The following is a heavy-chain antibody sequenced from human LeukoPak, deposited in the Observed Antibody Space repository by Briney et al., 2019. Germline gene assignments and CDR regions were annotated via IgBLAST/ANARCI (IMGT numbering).Heavy chain of an antibody. CDR1: GFTLSSYA. Sequence: GGSLRLSCAATGFTLSSYAMNWVRQAPGKGLDWVSVISTSGGTTYYADSVKGRFTISRDNSKNTVYLQMNSLSVEDTAVYYCAKDEVLWFGERAFDIWGHGTMVTVSS. J-gene: IGHJ3*02. CDR2: ISTSGGTT. V-gene: IGHV3-23*01. D-gene: IGHD3-10*01. CDR3: AKDEVLWFGERAFDI.